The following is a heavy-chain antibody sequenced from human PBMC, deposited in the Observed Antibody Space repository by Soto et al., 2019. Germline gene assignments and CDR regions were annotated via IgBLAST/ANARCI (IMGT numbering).Heavy chain of an antibody. J-gene: IGHJ4*02. CDR3: AKDVFSGSFSFDY. Sequence: GGSLRLSCAASGFTFDDYAMHWVRQAPGKGLEWVSGISWNSGSIGYADSVKGRFTISRDNAKNSLYLQMNSLRAEDTALYYCAKDVFSGSFSFDYWGQGTLVTVSP. CDR2: ISWNSGSI. CDR1: GFTFDDYA. D-gene: IGHD3-10*01. V-gene: IGHV3-9*01.